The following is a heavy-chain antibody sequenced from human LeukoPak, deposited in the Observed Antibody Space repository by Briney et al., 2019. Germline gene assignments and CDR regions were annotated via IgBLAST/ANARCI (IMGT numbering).Heavy chain of an antibody. CDR2: ISSNGGST. J-gene: IGHJ6*03. CDR1: GFTYSSYA. D-gene: IGHD6-19*01. CDR3: ARDASSSSGWYGSDYYYYYMDV. Sequence: GGSLRLSCAASGFTYSSYAMHWVRQAPGKGLEYVSAISSNGGSTYYANSVKGRFTISRDNSKNTLYLQMGSLRAEDMAVHYCARDASSSSGWYGSDYYYYYMDVWGKGTTVTVSS. V-gene: IGHV3-64*01.